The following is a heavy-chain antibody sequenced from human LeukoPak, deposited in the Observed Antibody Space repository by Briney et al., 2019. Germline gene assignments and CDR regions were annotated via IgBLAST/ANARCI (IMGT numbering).Heavy chain of an antibody. CDR3: AKEIWPAVTTPGRTYFDY. J-gene: IGHJ4*02. CDR1: RFTFSNYG. D-gene: IGHD4-17*01. V-gene: IGHV3-30*02. CDR2: IRYDGSSK. Sequence: GGSLRLSYAASRFTFSNYGMHWVRQAPGKGLEWVAFIRYDGSSKYYADSVRGRFTISRDNSKNTLYLQMNSLRAEDTAVYYCAKEIWPAVTTPGRTYFDYWGQGTPVTVSS.